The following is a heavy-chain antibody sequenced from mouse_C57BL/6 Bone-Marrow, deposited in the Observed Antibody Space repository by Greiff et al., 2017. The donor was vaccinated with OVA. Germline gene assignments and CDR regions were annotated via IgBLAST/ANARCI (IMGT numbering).Heavy chain of an antibody. J-gene: IGHJ2*01. CDR1: GYTFTDHT. CDR3: ARNSPLSYYYGSFDYFDY. Sequence: VQLQQSDAELVKPGASVKISCKVSGYTFTDHTIHWMKQRPEQGLEWIGYIYPRDGSTKYNEKFKGKATLTADKSSSTAYMQLNSLTSEDSAVYFCARNSPLSYYYGSFDYFDYWGQGTTLTVSS. V-gene: IGHV1-78*01. CDR2: IYPRDGST. D-gene: IGHD1-1*01.